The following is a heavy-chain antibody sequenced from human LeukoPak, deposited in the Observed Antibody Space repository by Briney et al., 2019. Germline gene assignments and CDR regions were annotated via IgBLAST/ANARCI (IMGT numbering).Heavy chain of an antibody. J-gene: IGHJ4*02. Sequence: GGSLRLSCAASGFTFSSYSMNWVRQAPGKGLEWVSSISSSSSYIYYADSVKGRFTISRDNAKNSLYLQMNSLRAEDTAVYYCARDIAPVVAGTTGFDYWGQGTLVTVSP. CDR1: GFTFSSYS. D-gene: IGHD1-7*01. V-gene: IGHV3-21*01. CDR3: ARDIAPVVAGTTGFDY. CDR2: ISSSSSYI.